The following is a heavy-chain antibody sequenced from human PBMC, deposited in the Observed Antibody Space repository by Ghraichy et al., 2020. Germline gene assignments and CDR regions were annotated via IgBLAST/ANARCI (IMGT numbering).Heavy chain of an antibody. J-gene: IGHJ4*02. CDR1: GGSFSGYY. D-gene: IGHD2-2*01. CDR3: ARWGRKHNCSSTSCADTSFDY. Sequence: SETLSLTCAVYGGSFSGYYWSWIRQPPGKGLEWIGEINHSGSTNYNPSLKSRVTISVDTSKNQFSLKLSSVTAADTAVYYCARWGRKHNCSSTSCADTSFDYWGQGTLVTVSS. CDR2: INHSGST. V-gene: IGHV4-34*01.